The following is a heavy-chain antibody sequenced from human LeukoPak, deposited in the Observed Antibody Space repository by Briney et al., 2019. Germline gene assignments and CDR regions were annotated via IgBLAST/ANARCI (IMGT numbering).Heavy chain of an antibody. CDR3: ASLQETRAFDI. CDR2: INHSGST. V-gene: IGHV4-34*01. Sequence: SETLSLTCTVSGGSISSYYWSWIRQPPGKGLEWIGEINHSGSTNYNPSLKSRVTISVDTSKNQFSLKLSSVTAADTAVYYCASLQETRAFDIWGQGTMVTVSS. J-gene: IGHJ3*02. CDR1: GGSISSYY.